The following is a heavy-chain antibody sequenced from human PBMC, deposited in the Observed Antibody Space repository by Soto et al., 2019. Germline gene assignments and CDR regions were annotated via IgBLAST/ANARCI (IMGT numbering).Heavy chain of an antibody. CDR2: VFWNDDK. V-gene: IGHV2-5*01. Sequence: QITLKESGPTLVKPTQTLTLTCTFSGFSFGVSGVGVGWIRQPPGRALEWLGLVFWNDDKRYRPSLESRLTLTKDTSNSQVVLTVTNLDPGDTGTYYCARAYTYDFAQWGQGTLVTVSS. CDR1: GFSFGVSGVG. D-gene: IGHD2-21*01. CDR3: ARAYTYDFAQ. J-gene: IGHJ4*02.